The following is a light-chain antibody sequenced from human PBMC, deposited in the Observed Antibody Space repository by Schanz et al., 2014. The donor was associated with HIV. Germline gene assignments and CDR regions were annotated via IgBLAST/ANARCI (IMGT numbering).Light chain of an antibody. CDR1: SSNIGNNY. CDR2: DNN. Sequence: SLLTQPPSVSAAPGQKVTISCSGSSSNIGNNYVSWYQQFPGTAPKLLIYDNNKRPSGIPDRFSGSKSGTSATLGITGLQTGDEADYYCGTWDSSLSAGYVIFGGGTKLTVL. J-gene: IGLJ2*01. V-gene: IGLV1-51*01. CDR3: GTWDSSLSAGYVI.